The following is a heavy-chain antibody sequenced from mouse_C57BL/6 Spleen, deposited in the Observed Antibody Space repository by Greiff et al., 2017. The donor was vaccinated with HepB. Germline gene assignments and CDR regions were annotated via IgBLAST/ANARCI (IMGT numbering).Heavy chain of an antibody. CDR1: GYAFSSYW. CDR3: ARRDYGSSVDY. Sequence: QVQLQQPGAELVKPGASVKISCKASGYAFSSYWMNWVKQRPGKGLEWIGQIYPGDGDTNYNGKFKGKATLTADKSSSTAYMQLSSLTSEDSAVYFCARRDYGSSVDYWGQGTTLTVSS. D-gene: IGHD1-1*01. J-gene: IGHJ2*01. V-gene: IGHV1-80*01. CDR2: IYPGDGDT.